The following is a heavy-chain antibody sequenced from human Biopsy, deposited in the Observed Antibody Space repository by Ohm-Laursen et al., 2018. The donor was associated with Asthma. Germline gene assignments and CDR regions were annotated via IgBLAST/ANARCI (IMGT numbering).Heavy chain of an antibody. CDR2: ISVYNGNT. CDR3: ARAVDYSHYYGIDV. CDR1: GYTFNSAG. D-gene: IGHD3-10*01. J-gene: IGHJ6*02. Sequence: ASVKVSCKTPGYTFNSAGITWVRQAPGQGLEWMGWISVYNGNTKVAQKLQDRVTMITDTSMSTAYMELRSLRSDDTAAYFCARAVDYSHYYGIDVWGQGTTVTVS. V-gene: IGHV1-18*01.